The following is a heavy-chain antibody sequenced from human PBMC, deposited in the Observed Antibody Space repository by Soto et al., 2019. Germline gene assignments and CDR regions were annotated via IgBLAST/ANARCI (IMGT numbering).Heavy chain of an antibody. Sequence: QVTLKESGPVLVKPTETLTLTCTVSGFSLSNARMGVSWIRQPPGKALEWLAHIFSNDEKSYSTSLKSRLTISKDTSKSQVVLTMTNMDPVDTATYYCARYYYDSSGRTDEDYFDCWGQGTLVTVSS. V-gene: IGHV2-26*01. J-gene: IGHJ4*02. CDR2: IFSNDEK. CDR3: ARYYYDSSGRTDEDYFDC. CDR1: GFSLSNARMG. D-gene: IGHD3-22*01.